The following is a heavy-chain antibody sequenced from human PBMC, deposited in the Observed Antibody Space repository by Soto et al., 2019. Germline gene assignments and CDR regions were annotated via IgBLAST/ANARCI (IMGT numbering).Heavy chain of an antibody. Sequence: GGSLRLSCAASGFTFSSYAMTWVRQAPGKGLEWVSGISGNGGSTYYADSVKGRFTISRDNSKNTLFLQMNSLRVEDTAVYYCANHYGDYYNWFDPWGQGTLVTVSS. J-gene: IGHJ5*02. V-gene: IGHV3-23*01. CDR3: ANHYGDYYNWFDP. CDR1: GFTFSSYA. CDR2: ISGNGGST. D-gene: IGHD4-17*01.